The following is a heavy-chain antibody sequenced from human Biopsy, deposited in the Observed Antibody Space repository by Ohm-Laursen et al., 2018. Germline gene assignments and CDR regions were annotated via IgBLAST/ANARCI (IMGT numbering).Heavy chain of an antibody. CDR2: ISYTGYT. CDR1: GGSFTGHY. D-gene: IGHD4-17*01. J-gene: IGHJ4*02. Sequence: TLSLTCTVSGGSFTGHYWSWIRQPPGKGLEWIGHISYTGYTSYNASLKSRVTISVDTSRNHFSLRLSSLTAADTAVYYCARGSNDFGDLYFRRWGQGTLLTVSS. CDR3: ARGSNDFGDLYFRR. V-gene: IGHV4-59*11.